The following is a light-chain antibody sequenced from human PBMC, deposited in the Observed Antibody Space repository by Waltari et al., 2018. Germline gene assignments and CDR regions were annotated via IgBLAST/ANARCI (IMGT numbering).Light chain of an antibody. Sequence: QSVLTQPPSVSAAPGQKVTIPCSCGSSNIGNYFVSWYHQRPGATPKLLIYDNNKRPSGIPDRFSASKSGTSATLDITGLQIGDEADYYCATWDNSLTAVVFGGGTKLTVL. CDR2: DNN. CDR1: SSNIGNYF. J-gene: IGLJ2*01. V-gene: IGLV1-51*01. CDR3: ATWDNSLTAVV.